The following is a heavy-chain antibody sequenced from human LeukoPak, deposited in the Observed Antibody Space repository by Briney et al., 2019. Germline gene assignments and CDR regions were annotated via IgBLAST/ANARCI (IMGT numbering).Heavy chain of an antibody. CDR2: ISGSGGST. V-gene: IGHV3-23*01. J-gene: IGHJ4*02. CDR1: GYSLCSYA. Sequence: GGSLRLSSVEPGYSLCSYAMCWVRPALGRRLEWVSGISGSGGSTYYADSVKGRFTISRDNSKNTLYVQMNSLRAEDTAVYYCAKDLPPGYWGQGTLVTVSS. CDR3: AKDLPPGY.